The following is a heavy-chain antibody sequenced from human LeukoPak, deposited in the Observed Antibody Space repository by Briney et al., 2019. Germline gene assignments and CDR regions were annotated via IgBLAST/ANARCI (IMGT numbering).Heavy chain of an antibody. J-gene: IGHJ1*01. CDR2: IWYDGSNK. CDR3: ATTASRGPQSAEYFQY. Sequence: GGSLRLSCAASGFTFSNYGMHWVRQAPGKGLEWVPVIWYDGSNKYCSDSAKGRFTISRDNSKNTLYLQMNSLRAEDTAVYYCATTASRGPQSAEYFQYWGQGTLVTVSS. V-gene: IGHV3-33*01. CDR1: GFTFSNYG.